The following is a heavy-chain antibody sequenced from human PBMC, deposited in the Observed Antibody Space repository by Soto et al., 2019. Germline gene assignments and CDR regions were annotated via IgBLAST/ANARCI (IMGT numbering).Heavy chain of an antibody. J-gene: IGHJ5*02. V-gene: IGHV4-4*02. CDR3: ARRSLTFLGGAPTNWFDP. Sequence: QVQLQESGPGLVRPSGTLSLTCTVSSGSISGTHWWSWFRRTPGKGLEWIGETYSTGRTNYKSSLKGRLSMSVDTSKNQFSLNLTAVTAADTALYFCARRSLTFLGGAPTNWFDPWGPGNLVTVSS. D-gene: IGHD3-16*01. CDR2: TYSTGRT. CDR1: SGSISGTHW.